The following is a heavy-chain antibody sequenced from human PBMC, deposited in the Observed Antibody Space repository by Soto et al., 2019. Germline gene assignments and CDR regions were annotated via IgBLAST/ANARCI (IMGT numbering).Heavy chain of an antibody. Sequence: SETLSLTCTVSGGSISSGDYYWSWIRQPPGKGLEWIGYIYYSGSTYYKPSLKSRVTISVDTSKNQFSLKLSSVTAAVTAVYYCARGTGGDYVDYFDYWGQGTLVTVSS. V-gene: IGHV4-30-4*01. J-gene: IGHJ4*02. CDR2: IYYSGST. D-gene: IGHD4-17*01. CDR1: GGSISSGDYY. CDR3: ARGTGGDYVDYFDY.